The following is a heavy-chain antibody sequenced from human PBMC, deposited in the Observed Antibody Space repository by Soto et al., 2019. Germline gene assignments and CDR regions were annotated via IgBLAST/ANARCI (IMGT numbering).Heavy chain of an antibody. J-gene: IGHJ4*02. CDR1: GFTFSDYY. CDR2: ISSGAITI. V-gene: IGHV3-11*01. D-gene: IGHD6-6*01. CDR3: AGQYSSSSVEF. Sequence: VGSLRLSCAASGFTFSDYYMNWIRQAPGKGLEWVSYISSGAITIYYADSVKGRFTISRDNAKNSLYLQMNSLRAEDTAVYYCAGQYSSSSVEFWGQGTLVTVSS.